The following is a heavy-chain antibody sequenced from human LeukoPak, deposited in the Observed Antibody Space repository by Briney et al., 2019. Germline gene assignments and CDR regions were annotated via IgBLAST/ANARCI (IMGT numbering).Heavy chain of an antibody. D-gene: IGHD3-3*01. CDR1: GYTFIGYY. CDR3: ARSTSSPSGSYYYYYYMDV. CDR2: INTDAGGT. J-gene: IGHJ6*03. Sequence: ASVKVSCKAAGYTFIGYYMHWVRQAPGQGLEWMGWINTDAGGTNYAQKFQGRVTMTRDTYISTGYMDLSRLRSDDTAVYYCARSTSSPSGSYYYYYYMDVWGKGTTVTVSS. V-gene: IGHV1-2*02.